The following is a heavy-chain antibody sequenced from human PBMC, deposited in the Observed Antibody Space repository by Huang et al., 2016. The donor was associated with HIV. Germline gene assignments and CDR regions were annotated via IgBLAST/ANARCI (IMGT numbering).Heavy chain of an antibody. V-gene: IGHV4-39*02. CDR2: SKYSGST. J-gene: IGHJ4*02. D-gene: IGHD3-10*01. CDR1: GGSIRSDNYY. Sequence: QLQLQESGPGLVKPSETLSLTCTVSGGSIRSDNYYWGWIRQPPGKGLAWFGRSKYSGSTYYNPSLKRRVTITGDTSRNHFSLRMRSVTAADTAVYYCARLPGSITMIRGVITDPYWGQGTLVTVSS. CDR3: ARLPGSITMIRGVITDPY.